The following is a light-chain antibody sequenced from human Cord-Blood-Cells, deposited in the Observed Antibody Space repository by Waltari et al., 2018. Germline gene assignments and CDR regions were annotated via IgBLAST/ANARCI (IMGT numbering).Light chain of an antibody. CDR2: DVS. J-gene: IGLJ2*01. CDR1: SSDVGGFNS. CDR3: CSYAGSYTLV. V-gene: IGLV2-11*01. Sequence: QSALTQPRPVSGSPGPSVTISCTGTSSDVGGFNSVSWYQQPPGKAPKLMIYDVSKRPSGVPDRFSGSKSGNTASLTISGLQAEDEADYYCCSYAGSYTLVFGGGTKLTVL.